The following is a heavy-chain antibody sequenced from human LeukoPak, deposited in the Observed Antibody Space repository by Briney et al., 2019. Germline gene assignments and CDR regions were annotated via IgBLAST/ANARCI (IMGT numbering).Heavy chain of an antibody. J-gene: IGHJ4*02. D-gene: IGHD4-17*01. V-gene: IGHV3-7*05. CDR1: GFTFSRNW. CDR2: IKQDGSQK. CDR3: AREVYGDNYFDY. Sequence: GGSLRLSCAASGFTFSRNWMSWVRQAPGKGPEWVANIKQDGSQKYYVDSVKGRFTISRDNAKMSLYLQMNSLRAEDTAMYYCAREVYGDNYFDYWGQGTLVTVSS.